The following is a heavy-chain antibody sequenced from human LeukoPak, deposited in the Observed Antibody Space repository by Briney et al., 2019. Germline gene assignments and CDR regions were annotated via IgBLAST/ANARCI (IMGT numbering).Heavy chain of an antibody. CDR3: ARDQFYGDNPFDY. J-gene: IGHJ4*02. CDR1: GYTFTRYA. CDR2: INAGNGNT. V-gene: IGHV1-3*01. D-gene: IGHD4-17*01. Sequence: GASVKVSCKASGYTFTRYAMHWVRQAPGQRLEWMGWINAGNGNTKYSQKFQGRVTITRDTSASTAYMELSSLRSEDTAVYHCARDQFYGDNPFDYWGQGTLVTVSS.